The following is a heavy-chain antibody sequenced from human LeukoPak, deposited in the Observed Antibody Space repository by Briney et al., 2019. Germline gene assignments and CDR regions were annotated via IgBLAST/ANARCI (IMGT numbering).Heavy chain of an antibody. V-gene: IGHV3-23*01. CDR2: ISSSGANT. CDR1: GFTFSSCD. J-gene: IGHJ4*02. Sequence: RSGGSLRLSCAASGFTFSSCDVSWVRQAPGKGLEWVSGISSSGANTHYADSVRGRFTISRDNSNNTLYLQMASLRAEDTAIYYCAKDSSMWFGILVNYLDYLGQGTLVTVPS. D-gene: IGHD3-10*01. CDR3: AKDSSMWFGILVNYLDY.